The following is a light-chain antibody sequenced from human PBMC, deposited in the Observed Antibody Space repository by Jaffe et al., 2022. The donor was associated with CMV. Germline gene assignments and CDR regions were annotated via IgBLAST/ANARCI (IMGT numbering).Light chain of an antibody. Sequence: EIVMTQSPATLSVSPGERPTLSCRASQSVNSYLAWYQQKPGQAPRLLIYGASTRATGIPARFSGSGSGTEFTLTISSLQSEDFAVYYCQQYNNWPGTFGGGTKVEIK. CDR1: QSVNSY. CDR2: GAS. J-gene: IGKJ4*01. V-gene: IGKV3-15*01. CDR3: QQYNNWPGT.